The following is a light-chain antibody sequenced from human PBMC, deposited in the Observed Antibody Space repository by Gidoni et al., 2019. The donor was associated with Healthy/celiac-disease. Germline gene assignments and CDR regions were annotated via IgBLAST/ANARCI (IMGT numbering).Light chain of an antibody. Sequence: DIQMTQSPSSLSASVGDRVTITCRASQSISSYLNWYQQKPGKAPTLLIYAASCLQSGVPSRICGSGSCTAYTLTTSSLLPADFATYYCQQSYSTPASFGQGTKLEIK. CDR3: QQSYSTPAS. CDR1: QSISSY. V-gene: IGKV1-39*01. J-gene: IGKJ2*03. CDR2: AAS.